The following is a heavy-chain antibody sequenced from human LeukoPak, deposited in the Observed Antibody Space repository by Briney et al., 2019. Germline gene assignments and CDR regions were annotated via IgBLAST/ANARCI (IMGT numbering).Heavy chain of an antibody. Sequence: GGSLRVSCAASGFTFDDYGMSWVRQAPGKGLEWVSGINWNGGSTGYADSVKGRFTISRDNAKNSLYLQMNSLRAEDTALYYCARGLHQGGGYYYMDVWGKGTTVTVSS. CDR2: INWNGGST. D-gene: IGHD4-11*01. CDR3: ARGLHQGGGYYYMDV. CDR1: GFTFDDYG. J-gene: IGHJ6*03. V-gene: IGHV3-20*04.